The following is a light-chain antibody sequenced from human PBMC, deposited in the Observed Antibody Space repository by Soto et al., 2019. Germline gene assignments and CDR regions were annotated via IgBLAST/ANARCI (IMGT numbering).Light chain of an antibody. CDR2: EVT. V-gene: IGLV2-8*01. CDR3: SSFAGTDILV. J-gene: IGLJ2*01. Sequence: QSALTQLPSASGSPGQSVTISCTGTSSDVGGYDYVSWYQQHPGKAPKLIIYEVTKRPSGVPDRFSGSKSGNAASLTVSGLQAEDEADYYCSSFAGTDILVFGGGTKLTVL. CDR1: SSDVGGYDY.